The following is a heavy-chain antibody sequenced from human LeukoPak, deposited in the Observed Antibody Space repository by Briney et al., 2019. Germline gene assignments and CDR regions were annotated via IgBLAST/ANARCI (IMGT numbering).Heavy chain of an antibody. CDR3: ARQIGGGLYSGWTYFDY. CDR1: GGSISSYY. V-gene: IGHV4-59*08. D-gene: IGHD6-19*01. Sequence: KPSETLSLTCTVSGGSISSYYWSWIRQPPGKGLEWIGYIYYSGSTNYNPSLKSRVTISVDTSKNQFSLKLSSVTAADTAVYYCARQIGGGLYSGWTYFDYWGQGTLVTVSS. CDR2: IYYSGST. J-gene: IGHJ4*02.